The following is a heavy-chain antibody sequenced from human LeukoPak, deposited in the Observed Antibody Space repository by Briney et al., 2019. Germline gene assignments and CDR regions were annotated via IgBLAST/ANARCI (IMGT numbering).Heavy chain of an antibody. CDR3: AKRLVATIHGYYYYGMDV. J-gene: IGHJ6*02. CDR1: GFTFSSYA. V-gene: IGHV3-23*01. CDR2: ISGSGGST. D-gene: IGHD5-12*01. Sequence: GGSLRLSCAASGFTFSSYAMSWVRQAPGKGLEWVSAISGSGGSTYYADSVKGRFTISRDNSKNTLYLQMNSLRAEDTAVYYCAKRLVATIHGYYYYGMDVGGQGTTVTVSS.